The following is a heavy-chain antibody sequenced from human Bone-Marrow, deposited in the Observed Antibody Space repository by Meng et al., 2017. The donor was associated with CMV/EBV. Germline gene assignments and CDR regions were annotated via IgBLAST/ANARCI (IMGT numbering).Heavy chain of an antibody. D-gene: IGHD5-12*01. V-gene: IGHV1-69*05. Sequence: SVKVSCKASGGTFSSYAISWVRQAPGQGLEWMGGIITIFGTANYVQKFQGRVTITTDEYTSTAYMELSSLRSEDTDVYYCASSSRGTIRWLFDYWGQGTLVTVSS. CDR3: ASSSRGTIRWLFDY. CDR2: IITIFGTA. CDR1: GGTFSSYA. J-gene: IGHJ4*02.